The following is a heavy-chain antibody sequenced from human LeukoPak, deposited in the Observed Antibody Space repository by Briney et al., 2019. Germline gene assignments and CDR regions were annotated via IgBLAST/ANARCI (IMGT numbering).Heavy chain of an antibody. D-gene: IGHD3-22*01. J-gene: IGHJ3*02. CDR3: ARQEVRYYDSSGYVPNHPDI. V-gene: IGHV4-38-2*01. Sequence: PSETLSLTCAVSGYSISSGYYWGWIRQPPGKGLEWIGSIYHSGSTYYNPSLKSRVTISVDTSKNQFSLKLSSVTAADTAVYYCARQEVRYYDSSGYVPNHPDIWGQGTMVTVSS. CDR2: IYHSGST. CDR1: GYSISSGYY.